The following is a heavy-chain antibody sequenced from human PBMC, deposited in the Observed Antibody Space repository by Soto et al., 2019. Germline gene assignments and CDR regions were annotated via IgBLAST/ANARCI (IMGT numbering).Heavy chain of an antibody. CDR3: ARGVTMVRGVIHTPYFDY. Sequence: QVQLQESGPGLVKPSQTLSLTCTVSGGSISSGGYYWSWIRQHPGKGLEWIGYIYYSGSTYYNPSLKSRVTIAVDTSKNQFSLKLSSVTAADTAVYYCARGVTMVRGVIHTPYFDYWGQGTLVTVSS. CDR2: IYYSGST. D-gene: IGHD3-10*01. CDR1: GGSISSGGYY. J-gene: IGHJ4*02. V-gene: IGHV4-31*03.